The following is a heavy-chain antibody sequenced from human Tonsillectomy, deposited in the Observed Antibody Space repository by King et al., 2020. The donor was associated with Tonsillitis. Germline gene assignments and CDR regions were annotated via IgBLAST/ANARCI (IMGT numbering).Heavy chain of an antibody. J-gene: IGHJ4*02. CDR2: ISSGGGTV. V-gene: IGHV3-11*01. D-gene: IGHD3-16*01. CDR3: ARYAAVMISDHPFDY. Sequence: VQLVESGGGLVKPGGSLRLSCTASGFTFSDYYMSWIRQAPGKGLEWISYISSGGGTVYFADSVKARFTVSRDNAKNSLYLQMNSLRVEDTAVYYCARYAAVMISDHPFDYWGQGTLVTVSS. CDR1: GFTFSDYY.